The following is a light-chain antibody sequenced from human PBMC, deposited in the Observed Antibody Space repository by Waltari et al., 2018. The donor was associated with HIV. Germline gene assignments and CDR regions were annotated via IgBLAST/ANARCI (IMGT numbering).Light chain of an antibody. J-gene: IGLJ2*01. V-gene: IGLV2-8*01. CDR2: GVN. Sequence: QSALTQPPSASGSPGQSVTFSCTGTSRDVGAYNFVSWYPRHPGNAPTLMIYGVNQRPSGVPDRFSGSNAGNTASLTVSGLQADDEADYYCSSYAGPNHLLFGGGTKLTVL. CDR1: SRDVGAYNF. CDR3: SSYAGPNHLL.